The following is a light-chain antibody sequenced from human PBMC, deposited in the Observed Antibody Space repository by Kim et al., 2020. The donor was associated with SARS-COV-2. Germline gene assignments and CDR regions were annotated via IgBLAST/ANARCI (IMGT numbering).Light chain of an antibody. Sequence: EIVMTQSPATLSLSPGERATLSCRASQGVSSKLAWYQQRPGQAPRLLIYDASTRATGVPARFSGSGSGTEFTHSISSLQSEDVAVYYCHQYNNWSYGYTLGQGNKLEI. V-gene: IGKV3-15*01. CDR1: QGVSSK. J-gene: IGKJ2*01. CDR3: HQYNNWSYGYT. CDR2: DAS.